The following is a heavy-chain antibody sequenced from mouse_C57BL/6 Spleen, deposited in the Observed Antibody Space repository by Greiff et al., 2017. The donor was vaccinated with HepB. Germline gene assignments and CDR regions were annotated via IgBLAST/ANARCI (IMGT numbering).Heavy chain of an antibody. CDR1: GYTFTSYW. CDR3: ARVDAMDD. CDR2: IDPSDSYT. J-gene: IGHJ4*01. V-gene: IGHV1-50*01. Sequence: QVQLQQSGAELVKPGASVKLSCKASGYTFTSYWMQWVKQRPGQGLEWIGEIDPSDSYTNYNQKFKGKATLTVDTSSSTAYMQLSSLTSEDSAVYYCARVDAMDDWGQGTSVTVSS.